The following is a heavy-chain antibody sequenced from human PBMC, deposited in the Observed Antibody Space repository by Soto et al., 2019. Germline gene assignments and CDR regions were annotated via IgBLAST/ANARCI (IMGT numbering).Heavy chain of an antibody. J-gene: IGHJ6*02. V-gene: IGHV1-2*02. CDR1: GYVFGDFY. D-gene: IGHD2-15*01. Sequence: QVLLVQSGTDVKNPGASVKVSCKASGYVFGDFYLHWVRLAPGKGPEWMGWINPHSGATHYSKSFQGRVTLTSDTSRSTAYMELRSLRSDDTALYYCARDGVRCDGGSCSYFFYYGMDAWGQGTAVTVSS. CDR2: INPHSGAT. CDR3: ARDGVRCDGGSCSYFFYYGMDA.